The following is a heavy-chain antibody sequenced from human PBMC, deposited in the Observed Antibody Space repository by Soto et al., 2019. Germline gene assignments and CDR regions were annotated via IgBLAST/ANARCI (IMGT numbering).Heavy chain of an antibody. CDR1: GFSLTTSRVG. J-gene: IGHJ4*02. V-gene: IGHV2-5*02. CDR3: AHMFGTVSHLGY. CDR2: IYWDDDK. D-gene: IGHD3-10*02. Sequence: QITLKESGPTLVKPTQTLTLTCTFSGFSLTTSRVGVGWIRQPPGKALEWLALIYWDDDKRYSPSLRSRLTITKDTSHNQVVLTMTNMDPVDTATYYCAHMFGTVSHLGYWGQGTLVTVSS.